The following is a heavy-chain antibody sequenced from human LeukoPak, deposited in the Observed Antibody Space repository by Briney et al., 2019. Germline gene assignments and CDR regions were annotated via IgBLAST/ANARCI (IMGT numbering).Heavy chain of an antibody. CDR1: GYTFTDYY. J-gene: IGHJ3*02. Sequence: GASVKVSCKASGYTFTDYYMHWVVQAPGKGLEWMGRVDPADGEAAYAQKFQGRVTITADPSRDTAYMELTSLRSEDTAVYYCASRWWVTHTPDAFDIWGQGTMVTVSS. V-gene: IGHV1-69-2*01. CDR2: VDPADGEA. D-gene: IGHD2-21*02. CDR3: ASRWWVTHTPDAFDI.